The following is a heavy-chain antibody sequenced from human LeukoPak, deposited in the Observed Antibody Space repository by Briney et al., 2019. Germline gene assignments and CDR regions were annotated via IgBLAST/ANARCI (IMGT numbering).Heavy chain of an antibody. J-gene: IGHJ5*02. CDR2: IYSGGST. D-gene: IGHD3-22*01. Sequence: PGGSLRLSCAASGFTVSSNYMSWVRQAPGKGLEWVSVIYSGGSTYYADSVKGRFTISRDNSKNTLYLQMNSLRAEDTAVYYCARDGGSYYYDSSGYPASWFDPWGQGTLVTVSS. CDR3: ARDGGSYYYDSSGYPASWFDP. CDR1: GFTVSSNY. V-gene: IGHV3-53*05.